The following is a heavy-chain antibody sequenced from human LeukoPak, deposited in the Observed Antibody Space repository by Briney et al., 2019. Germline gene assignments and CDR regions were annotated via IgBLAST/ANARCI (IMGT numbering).Heavy chain of an antibody. Sequence: SETLSLTCTVSGGSISSVDYYWSWIRQPPGKGLEWIGYIYYSGSTYYNPSLKSRVTISVDTSKNQFSLKLSSVTAADTAVYYCARELHYDFWSGYYRCWFDPWGQGTLVTVSS. D-gene: IGHD3-3*01. CDR3: ARELHYDFWSGYYRCWFDP. CDR2: IYYSGST. V-gene: IGHV4-30-4*01. CDR1: GGSISSVDYY. J-gene: IGHJ5*02.